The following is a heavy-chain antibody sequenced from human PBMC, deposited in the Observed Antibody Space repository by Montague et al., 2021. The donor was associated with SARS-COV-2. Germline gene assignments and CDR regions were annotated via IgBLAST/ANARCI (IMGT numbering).Heavy chain of an antibody. CDR2: ISSSGSTL. Sequence: SLRLSCAASGFTFSSYEMNWVRQAPGKGLEWVLYISSSGSTLYHADSVRGRFTISRDNARDSVYLQMNSLRAEDTAVYYCAREEDSYGSGTLDYWGQGTLVTVSS. D-gene: IGHD3-10*01. J-gene: IGHJ4*02. V-gene: IGHV3-48*03. CDR1: GFTFSSYE. CDR3: AREEDSYGSGTLDY.